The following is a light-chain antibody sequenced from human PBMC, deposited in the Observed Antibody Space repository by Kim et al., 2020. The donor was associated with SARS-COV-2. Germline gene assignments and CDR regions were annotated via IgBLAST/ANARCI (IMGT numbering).Light chain of an antibody. CDR2: GAS. CDR3: QQYENWPRYT. V-gene: IGKV3-15*01. Sequence: ETVMTQSPATLSVSPGDRATLSCRASQSVSSNLAWYQQKPGQAPRLLIYGASTRATGIPARFSGSGSGTEFTLTISSLQSEDFAVYYCQQYENWPRYTFCQGTKLEI. CDR1: QSVSSN. J-gene: IGKJ2*01.